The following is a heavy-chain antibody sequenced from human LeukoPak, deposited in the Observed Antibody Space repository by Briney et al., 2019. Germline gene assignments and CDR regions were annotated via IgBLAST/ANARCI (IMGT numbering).Heavy chain of an antibody. CDR3: ARILDILTGGAFDI. J-gene: IGHJ3*02. V-gene: IGHV1-18*04. CDR1: GYTFTGYY. D-gene: IGHD3-9*01. CDR2: ISAYNGNT. Sequence: ASVKVSCKASGYTFTGYYMHWVRQAPGQGLEWMGWISAYNGNTNYAQKLQGRVTMTTDTSTSTAYMELRSLRSDDTAVYYCARILDILTGGAFDIWGQGTMVTVSS.